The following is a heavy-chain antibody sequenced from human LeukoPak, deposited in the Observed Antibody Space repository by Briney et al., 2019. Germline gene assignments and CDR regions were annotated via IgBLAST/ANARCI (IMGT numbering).Heavy chain of an antibody. Sequence: GASVRVSCKVSGYTLTELSMHWVRQAPGKGLEWMGGFDPEDGETIYAQKFQGRVTMTRDTSTSTAYMELRSLTSDDTAMYYCVRETPDAHDIWGQGTMVTVSS. V-gene: IGHV1-24*01. D-gene: IGHD2-15*01. CDR3: VRETPDAHDI. J-gene: IGHJ3*02. CDR1: GYTLTELS. CDR2: FDPEDGET.